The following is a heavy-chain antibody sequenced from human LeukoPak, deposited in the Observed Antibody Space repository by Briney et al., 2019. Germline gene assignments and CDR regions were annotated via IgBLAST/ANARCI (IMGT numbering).Heavy chain of an antibody. D-gene: IGHD6-13*01. J-gene: IGHJ5*02. CDR1: GFIYNTYA. CDR2: IDNSGDYI. CDR3: GKQFSSSWQFDP. V-gene: IGHV3-23*01. Sequence: PGGSLRLSCAVSGFIYNTYAMTWVRQAPGKGLEWVSSIDNSGDYIYYADSVKGRFTISRDNSRNTLYLQMSSLRVEDTSLYYCGKQFSSSWQFDPRGQGTLVTVSS.